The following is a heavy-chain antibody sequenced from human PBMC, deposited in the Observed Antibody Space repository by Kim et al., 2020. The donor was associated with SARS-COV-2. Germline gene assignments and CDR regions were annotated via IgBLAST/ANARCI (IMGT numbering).Heavy chain of an antibody. CDR3: AKSLTLGDSAFDH. CDR2: ISWNSGSI. CDR1: GFTFDDYA. J-gene: IGHJ4*02. Sequence: GGSLRLSCAASGFTFDDYAMHWVRQAPGKGLEWVSGISWNSGSIGYADSVKGRFTISRDNAKNSLYLQMNSLRAEDTALYYCAKSLTLGDSAFDHWGQGTLVTVSS. D-gene: IGHD2-21*01. V-gene: IGHV3-9*01.